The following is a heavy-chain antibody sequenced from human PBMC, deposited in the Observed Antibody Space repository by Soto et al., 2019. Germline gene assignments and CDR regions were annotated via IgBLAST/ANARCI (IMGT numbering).Heavy chain of an antibody. J-gene: IGHJ5*02. CDR1: GFTFSSYA. D-gene: IGHD5-12*01. V-gene: IGHV3-23*01. Sequence: EVQLLESGGGLVQPGGSLRLSCAAPGFTFSSYAMSWVRQAPGKGLEWVSAISGSGGSTYYADSVKGRFTISRDNSKNTLYLQMNSLRAEDTAVYYCAKDRTWDSGYEINWFDPWGQGTLVTVSS. CDR3: AKDRTWDSGYEINWFDP. CDR2: ISGSGGST.